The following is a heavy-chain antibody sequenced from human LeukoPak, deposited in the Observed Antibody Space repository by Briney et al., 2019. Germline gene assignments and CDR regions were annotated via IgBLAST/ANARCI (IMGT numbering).Heavy chain of an antibody. CDR2: ISSTSTYI. Sequence: GGSLRLSCAASGFTFSSYAMSWVRQAPGKGLEWVSSISSTSTYIYYADSVKGRFTISKDNAKNSLYLQMNSLRAEDTAVYYCARVHAAAGDYWGQGTLVTVSS. V-gene: IGHV3-21*01. J-gene: IGHJ4*02. D-gene: IGHD6-13*01. CDR3: ARVHAAAGDY. CDR1: GFTFSSYA.